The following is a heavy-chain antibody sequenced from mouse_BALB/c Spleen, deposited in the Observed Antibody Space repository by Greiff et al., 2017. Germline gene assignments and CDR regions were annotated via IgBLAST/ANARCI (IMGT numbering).Heavy chain of an antibody. CDR2: ISYSGST. D-gene: IGHD1-2*01. J-gene: IGHJ4*01. CDR3: ARKIHYYGYGYAMDY. V-gene: IGHV3-2*02. Sequence: EVMLVESGPGLAKPSQSLSLTCTVTGYSIPSDYAWTWIRQFPGNKLEWMGYISYSGSTSYNPSLKSRISITRDTSKNQFFLQLNSVTTEDTATYYGARKIHYYGYGYAMDYWGQGTSVTVSS. CDR1: GYSIPSDYA.